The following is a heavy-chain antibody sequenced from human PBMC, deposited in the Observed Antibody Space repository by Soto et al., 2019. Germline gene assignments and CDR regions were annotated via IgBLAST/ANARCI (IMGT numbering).Heavy chain of an antibody. CDR2: VKDGGHT. CDR3: ARGQEGVVATH. Sequence: QVQLQQWGAGLLKPSETLSLNCAVTGGSLSGYYWSWIRQPPGKGLEWMGEVKDGGHTNYSPSLSGRVTISSDTSNNQFSLRLNSVTAADTGVYYCARGQEGVVATHWDQGSLVTVSS. V-gene: IGHV4-34*01. CDR1: GGSLSGYY. J-gene: IGHJ4*02. D-gene: IGHD5-12*01.